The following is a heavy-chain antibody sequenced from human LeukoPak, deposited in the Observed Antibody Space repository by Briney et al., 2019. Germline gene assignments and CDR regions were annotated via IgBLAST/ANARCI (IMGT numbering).Heavy chain of an antibody. D-gene: IGHD2-15*01. Sequence: GESLKISCKGSGYSFTSYWIGWVRQMPGKGLEWMGIIYPGDSDTRYSPSFQGQVTISADKSISTAYLQWSSLKAADTAVYYCARIGYCSGGSCYSRFDPWGQGTLVTVSS. CDR3: ARIGYCSGGSCYSRFDP. CDR2: IYPGDSDT. CDR1: GYSFTSYW. V-gene: IGHV5-51*01. J-gene: IGHJ5*02.